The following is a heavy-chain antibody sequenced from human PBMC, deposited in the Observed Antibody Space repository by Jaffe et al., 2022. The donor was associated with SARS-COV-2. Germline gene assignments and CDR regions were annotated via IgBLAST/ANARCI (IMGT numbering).Heavy chain of an antibody. CDR2: IYPGDSDT. J-gene: IGHJ5*02. Sequence: EVQLVQSGAEVKKPGESLKISCKGSGYSFTSYWIGWVRQMPGKGLEWMGIIYPGDSDTRYSPSFQGQVTISADKSISTAYLQWSSLKASDTAMYYCARLNRNIVVVPAANNWFDPWGQGTLVTVSS. D-gene: IGHD2-2*01. CDR3: ARLNRNIVVVPAANNWFDP. CDR1: GYSFTSYW. V-gene: IGHV5-51*01.